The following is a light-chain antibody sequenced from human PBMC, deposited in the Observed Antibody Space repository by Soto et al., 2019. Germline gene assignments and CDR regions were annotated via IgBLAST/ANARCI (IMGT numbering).Light chain of an antibody. CDR1: QYINTR. V-gene: IGKV3-11*01. J-gene: IGKJ1*01. Sequence: EIVLTQSPATLSSFPGDRVTLSCRASQYINTRLAWYQHRPGQAPRLLIYQTSIRAAGIPARFSASGSGTDFTLTISDVQTEDFALYYCHQRQSWPRTFGQGTKLDIK. CDR3: HQRQSWPRT. CDR2: QTS.